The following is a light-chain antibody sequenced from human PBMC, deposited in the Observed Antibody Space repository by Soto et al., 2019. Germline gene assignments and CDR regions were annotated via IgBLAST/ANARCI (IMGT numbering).Light chain of an antibody. V-gene: IGKV3-20*01. CDR2: GAF. J-gene: IGKJ2*01. Sequence: EIVLTQSPGTLSLSPGERATLSCRASQSVSSTYLAWYQQKVGQAPRLLIYGAFSRATAIPDRFSGSGSGTDFTLTISRLEPEDFAVYYCQQYGSSPMYTFGQGTKLEIK. CDR3: QQYGSSPMYT. CDR1: QSVSSTY.